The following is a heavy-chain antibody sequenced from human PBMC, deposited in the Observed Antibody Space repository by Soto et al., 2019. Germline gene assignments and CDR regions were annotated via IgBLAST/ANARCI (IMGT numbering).Heavy chain of an antibody. CDR1: GGSISSYY. V-gene: IGHV4-59*01. CDR2: IYYSGST. D-gene: IGHD2-15*01. CDR3: ARTIPLHVMYCSGGSCAPHWFDP. J-gene: IGHJ5*02. Sequence: SETLSLTCTVSGGSISSYYWSWIRQPPGKGLEWIGYIYYSGSTNYNPSLKSRVTISVDTSKNQFSLKLSSVTAADTAVYYCARTIPLHVMYCSGGSCAPHWFDPWGQGTLVTVSS.